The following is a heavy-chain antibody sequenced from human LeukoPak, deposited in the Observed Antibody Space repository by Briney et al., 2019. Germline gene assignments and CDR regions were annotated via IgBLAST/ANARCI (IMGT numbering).Heavy chain of an antibody. CDR2: INHSGST. CDR1: GGSFSGYY. D-gene: IGHD3-10*01. J-gene: IGHJ5*02. V-gene: IGHV4-34*01. Sequence: SETLSLTCAVYGGSFSGYYWSWIRQPPGKGLEWIGEINHSGSTNYNPSLKSRVTISVDTSKNQSSLKLRSVTAADTAVYYCARVRITMVRGVIIKSFDPWGQGTLVTVSS. CDR3: ARVRITMVRGVIIKSFDP.